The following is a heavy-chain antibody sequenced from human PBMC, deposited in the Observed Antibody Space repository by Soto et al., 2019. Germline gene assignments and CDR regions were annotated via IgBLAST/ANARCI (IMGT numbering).Heavy chain of an antibody. CDR2: ITPPIGTA. J-gene: IGHJ6*04. CDR1: GYSFSSYV. CDR3: ARPPGITLRYDYGMYG. V-gene: IGHV1-69*01. Sequence: QVLLVQSGAEVTKPGSSVKVSCKTSGYSFSSYVISWERQAPGQGLEWLGGITPPIGTAIYAQKSQDRVTFTADESTGTAYMELSSLRSEDTAVYYCARPPGITLRYDYGMYGLGEGATVTVSS. D-gene: IGHD1-7*01.